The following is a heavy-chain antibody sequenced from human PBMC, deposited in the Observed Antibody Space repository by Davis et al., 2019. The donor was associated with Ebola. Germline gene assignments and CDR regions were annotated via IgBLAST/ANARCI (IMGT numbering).Heavy chain of an antibody. V-gene: IGHV3-7*01. CDR3: ARENDFWSGYGLSYYYYGMDV. D-gene: IGHD3-3*01. CDR1: GFTFSSYW. J-gene: IGHJ6*02. Sequence: GESLKISCAASGFTFSSYWMSWVRQAPGKGLEWVANIKQDGSEKYYVDSVKGRFTISRDNAKNSLYLQMNSLRAEDTAVYYCARENDFWSGYGLSYYYYGMDVWGQGTTVTVSS. CDR2: IKQDGSEK.